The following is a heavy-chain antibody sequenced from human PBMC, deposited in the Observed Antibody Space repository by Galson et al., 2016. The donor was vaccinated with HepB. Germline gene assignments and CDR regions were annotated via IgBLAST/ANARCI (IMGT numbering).Heavy chain of an antibody. D-gene: IGHD4-23*01. J-gene: IGHJ4*02. CDR3: AKDHGGYSGFDY. CDR1: GFTFGTYT. CDR2: ITGDRANA. V-gene: IGHV3-43*01. Sequence: SLRLSCAASGFTFGTYTMHWIRQAPREGLPWVSLITGDRANAYYADPVKGRFTISRDNRKNSLYLQMNSLRTEDTALYYCAKDHGGYSGFDYWGQGTLVTVSS.